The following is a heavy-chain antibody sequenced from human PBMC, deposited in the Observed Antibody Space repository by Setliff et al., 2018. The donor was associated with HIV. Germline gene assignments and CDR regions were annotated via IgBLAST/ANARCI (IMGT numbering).Heavy chain of an antibody. CDR2: INHSGST. V-gene: IGHV4-34*01. D-gene: IGHD6-13*01. Sequence: SETLSLTCAVYGGSFSGYYWSWIRQPPGKGLEWIGEINHSGSTNYNPSLKSRVTISVDTSKNQFSLKLSSVTAAATAVYYCARNPPRFRHSSSWYRDYYYMDVWGKGTTVTVSS. CDR3: ARNPPRFRHSSSWYRDYYYMDV. J-gene: IGHJ6*03. CDR1: GGSFSGYY.